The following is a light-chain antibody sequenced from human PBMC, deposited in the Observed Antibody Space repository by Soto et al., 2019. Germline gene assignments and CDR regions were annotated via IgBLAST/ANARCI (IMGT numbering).Light chain of an antibody. V-gene: IGKV1-33*01. CDR3: QQLNSYPWT. Sequence: DIQMTQSPSSLSASVGDRVTITCQASQDISNYLNWYQQKPGKAPKLLIYDASNLETGVPSRFSGSGSGTEFTLTISSLQPEDFATYYCQQLNSYPWTFGQGTKVDIK. CDR2: DAS. J-gene: IGKJ1*01. CDR1: QDISNY.